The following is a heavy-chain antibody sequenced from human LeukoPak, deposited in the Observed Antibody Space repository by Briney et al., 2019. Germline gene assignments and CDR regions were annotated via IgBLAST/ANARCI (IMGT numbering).Heavy chain of an antibody. D-gene: IGHD6-13*01. CDR2: IYYSGST. Sequence: PSETLSLTCTVSGGSISSSSYYWGWIRQPPGKGLEWIGSIYYSGSTYYNPSLKSRVTISVDTSKNQFSLKLSSVTAADTAVYYCARHKRDSSSWSYYFDYWGQGTLVTVSS. J-gene: IGHJ4*02. CDR3: ARHKRDSSSWSYYFDY. CDR1: GGSISSSSYY. V-gene: IGHV4-39*01.